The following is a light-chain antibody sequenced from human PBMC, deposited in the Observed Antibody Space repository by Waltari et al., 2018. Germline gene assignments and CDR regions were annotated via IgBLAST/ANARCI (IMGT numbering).Light chain of an antibody. CDR3: SLYSRSSTLVV. CDR1: SNDIGLYDY. CDR2: DVS. J-gene: IGLJ3*02. V-gene: IGLV2-14*01. Sequence: QSALTQPASVSGSPGQSITISCTGTSNDIGLYDYVSWYQQYPGKAPKLIIYDVSNRPSGVSNRFSGSKSGNTASLTISGLQAEDEADYYCSLYSRSSTLVVFGGGAKLTV.